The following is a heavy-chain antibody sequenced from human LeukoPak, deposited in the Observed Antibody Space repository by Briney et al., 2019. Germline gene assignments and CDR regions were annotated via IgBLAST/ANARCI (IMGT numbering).Heavy chain of an antibody. CDR1: GFTVSSNY. J-gene: IGHJ4*02. Sequence: GGSLRLSCAASGFTVSSNYMGWVRQAPGRGLEWVSVIYSGGSTYYADSVKGRFTISRDNSKNTLYLQMNSLRAEDTAVFYCARGNYYGSSGYYLDYWGQGTLVTVSS. D-gene: IGHD3-22*01. V-gene: IGHV3-53*01. CDR2: IYSGGST. CDR3: ARGNYYGSSGYYLDY.